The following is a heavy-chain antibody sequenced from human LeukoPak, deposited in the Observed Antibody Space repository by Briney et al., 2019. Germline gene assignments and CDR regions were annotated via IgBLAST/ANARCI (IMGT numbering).Heavy chain of an antibody. CDR2: IFHTGTT. D-gene: IGHD3-10*01. J-gene: IGHJ3*02. Sequence: KPSETLSLTCTISGGPLSNHYWNWIRQAAGTGPEYIGRIFHTGTTNYNPSLKSRVTMSMDTSKNQFSLKLTSLTAADTAVYYCARGPLGGEGFDIWGQGTMVSVSS. V-gene: IGHV4-4*07. CDR1: GGPLSNHY. CDR3: ARGPLGGEGFDI.